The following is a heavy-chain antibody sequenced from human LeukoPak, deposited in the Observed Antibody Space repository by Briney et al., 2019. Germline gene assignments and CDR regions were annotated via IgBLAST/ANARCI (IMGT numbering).Heavy chain of an antibody. V-gene: IGHV1-2*02. CDR2: LNPHSGGT. J-gene: IGHJ5*02. Sequence: ASVKVSRKASGYTFTAYYIHWVRQAPGQGLEWMGWLNPHSGGTNFAQKFQGRVTMTRDTSISTAYMEMSRLTFDGTAVYYCARDSPSKVSWGQGTLVTVSS. CDR3: ARDSPSKVS. D-gene: IGHD2-2*01. CDR1: GYTFTAYY.